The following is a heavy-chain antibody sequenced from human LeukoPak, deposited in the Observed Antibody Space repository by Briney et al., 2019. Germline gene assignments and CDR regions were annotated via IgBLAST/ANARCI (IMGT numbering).Heavy chain of an antibody. V-gene: IGHV4-39*01. Sequence: PSETLSLTCTVSGGSISSSNYYWGWIRQPPGKGLEWIGSIYYSGSAYYDPSLKSRVTISVDTSKNQFSLKLSSVSAADTAVYYCARNPVLRYLGTWGQGTLVTVSS. D-gene: IGHD3-9*01. CDR1: GGSISSSNYY. J-gene: IGHJ4*02. CDR2: IYYSGSA. CDR3: ARNPVLRYLGT.